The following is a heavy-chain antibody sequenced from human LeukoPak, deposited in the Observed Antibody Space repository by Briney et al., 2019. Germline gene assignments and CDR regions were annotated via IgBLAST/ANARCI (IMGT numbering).Heavy chain of an antibody. Sequence: HGESLKISCKGSGYSFTSYWIGWVRQMPGKGLEWIGIICPGDSDTRYSPSFQGQVTISADKSISTAYLQWSSLKASDTAMYYCARPIVATRDYYYYYYMDVWGKGTTVTISS. CDR2: ICPGDSDT. CDR3: ARPIVATRDYYYYYYMDV. V-gene: IGHV5-51*01. D-gene: IGHD5-12*01. CDR1: GYSFTSYW. J-gene: IGHJ6*03.